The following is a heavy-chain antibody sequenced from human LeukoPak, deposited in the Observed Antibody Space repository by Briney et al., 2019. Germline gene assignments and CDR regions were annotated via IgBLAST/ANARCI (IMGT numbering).Heavy chain of an antibody. CDR2: IYYTGST. D-gene: IGHD3-10*01. Sequence: PSETLSLTCTVSGGSITSSNYWWGWIRQSPGKGLEWIGSIYYTGSTSYNPSLKSRVTISIDTSKNQFSLQLKSMTAADTAVYYCVREHPLIRGGGDYWGQGTLVTVSS. J-gene: IGHJ4*02. V-gene: IGHV4-39*07. CDR1: GGSITSSNYW. CDR3: VREHPLIRGGGDY.